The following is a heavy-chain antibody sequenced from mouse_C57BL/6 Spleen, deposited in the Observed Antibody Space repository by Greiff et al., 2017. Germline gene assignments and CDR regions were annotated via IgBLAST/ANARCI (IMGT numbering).Heavy chain of an antibody. CDR3: AREDTYMGWFAY. Sequence: EVKLQESGPGMVKPSQSLSLTCTVTGYSITSGYDWHWIRHFPGNKLEWMGYISYSGSTNYNPSLKSRISITHDTSKNHFFLKLNSVTTEDTATYYCAREDTYMGWFAYWGQGTLVTVSA. J-gene: IGHJ3*01. CDR1: GYSITSGYD. V-gene: IGHV3-1*01. D-gene: IGHD5-1-1*01. CDR2: ISYSGST.